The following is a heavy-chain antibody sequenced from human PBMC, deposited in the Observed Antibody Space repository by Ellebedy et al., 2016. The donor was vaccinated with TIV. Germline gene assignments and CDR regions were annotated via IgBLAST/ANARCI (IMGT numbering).Heavy chain of an antibody. D-gene: IGHD3-10*01. V-gene: IGHV5-51*01. CDR2: IYPGDSDT. Sequence: GESLKISXKGSGYSFTSYWIGWVRQMPGKGLEWMGIIYPGDSDTRYSPSFQGQVTISADKSISTAYLQWSSLKASDTAMYYCATGGHILGGYYGSGSPNYYYYYGMDVWGQGTTVTVSS. CDR3: ATGGHILGGYYGSGSPNYYYYYGMDV. J-gene: IGHJ6*02. CDR1: GYSFTSYW.